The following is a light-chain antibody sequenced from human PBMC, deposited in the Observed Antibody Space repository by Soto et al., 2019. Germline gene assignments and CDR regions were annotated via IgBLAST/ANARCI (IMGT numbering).Light chain of an antibody. CDR2: GAS. Sequence: MGMTQSPATLSVSPGERATLSCRASQSVSSNLAWYQQTPGQAPRLLIYGASTRATGIPARFSGGGSGTEFTLTISSLQSEDFAVYYCQQYNNRPLTFGGGTKVVIK. J-gene: IGKJ4*01. V-gene: IGKV3-15*01. CDR3: QQYNNRPLT. CDR1: QSVSSN.